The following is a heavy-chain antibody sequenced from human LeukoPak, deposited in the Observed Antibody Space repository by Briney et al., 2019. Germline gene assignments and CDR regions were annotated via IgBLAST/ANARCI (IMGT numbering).Heavy chain of an antibody. Sequence: ASVKVSCKASGGTFSSYAISWVRHAPGQGLEWMGGIIPIFGTANYAQKFQGRVTITTDESTSTAYMELSSLRSEDTAVYYCARAYNSSWYRIDAFDIWGQGTMVTVSS. CDR1: GGTFSSYA. D-gene: IGHD6-13*01. V-gene: IGHV1-69*05. CDR3: ARAYNSSWYRIDAFDI. J-gene: IGHJ3*02. CDR2: IIPIFGTA.